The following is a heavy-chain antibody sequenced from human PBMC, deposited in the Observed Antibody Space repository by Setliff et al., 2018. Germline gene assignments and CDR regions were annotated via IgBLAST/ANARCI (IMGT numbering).Heavy chain of an antibody. D-gene: IGHD5-12*01. CDR2: IYYSGST. J-gene: IGHJ4*02. CDR1: GGSISSHY. Sequence: SETLSLTCTVSGGSISSHYWSWIRQPPGKGLEWIGSIYYSGSTNYNPSLKSRVTISVDTSKNQFSLKLNSVTAADTAVYYCASISGYETLDYWGQGTLVTVSS. CDR3: ASISGYETLDY. V-gene: IGHV4-59*11.